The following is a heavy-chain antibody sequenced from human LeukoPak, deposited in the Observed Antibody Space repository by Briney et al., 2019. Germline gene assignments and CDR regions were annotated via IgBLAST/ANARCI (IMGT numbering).Heavy chain of an antibody. CDR1: GYTFTGYY. Sequence: ASVKVSCKASGYTFTGYYMHWVRQAPGQGLEWMGWINSNSGGTNYAQKLQGRVTMTTDTSTSTAYMELRSLRSDDTAVYYCARDRYSGSYYDAFDIWGQGTMVTVSS. D-gene: IGHD1-26*01. V-gene: IGHV1-2*02. CDR3: ARDRYSGSYYDAFDI. J-gene: IGHJ3*02. CDR2: INSNSGGT.